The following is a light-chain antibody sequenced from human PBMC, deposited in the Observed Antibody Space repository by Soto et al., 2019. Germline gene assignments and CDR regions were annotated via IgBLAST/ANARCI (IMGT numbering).Light chain of an antibody. CDR3: HQYTNPPLT. V-gene: IGKV1-33*01. Sequence: DIQMTQSPSSLYASVGDRITITCQASQDISDSLNWYQQKPGRAPNLLIYDASNLETGVPSRFSGSGSGTDFTFTITGLQPEDIATYYCHQYTNPPLTFGGGTKVDIK. J-gene: IGKJ4*01. CDR1: QDISDS. CDR2: DAS.